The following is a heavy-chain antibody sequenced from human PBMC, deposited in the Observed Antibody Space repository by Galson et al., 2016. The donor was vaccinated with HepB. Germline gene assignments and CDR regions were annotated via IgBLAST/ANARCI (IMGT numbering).Heavy chain of an antibody. CDR3: AKSITIFGVVITSHFDY. V-gene: IGHV3-30*18. CDR2: ISYDGSNK. D-gene: IGHD3-3*01. J-gene: IGHJ4*02. Sequence: SLRLSCAASGFTFSSYGMHWVRQAPGKGLEWVAVISYDGSNKYYADSVKGRFTISRANSKNTLYLQMNSLRAEDTAVYYCAKSITIFGVVITSHFDYWGQGTLVTVSS. CDR1: GFTFSSYG.